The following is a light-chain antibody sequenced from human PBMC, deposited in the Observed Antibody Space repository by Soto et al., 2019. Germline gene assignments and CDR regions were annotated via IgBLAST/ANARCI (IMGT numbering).Light chain of an antibody. CDR1: QGIRND. Sequence: QRTQAASSLTASVGDRVTITCRASQGIRNDLGWYQQEPGKAPKLLIYAASSLESGVPSRFSGSGSGTDFTLTISSLQPEDFATYYCQQLHGYPITFGQVTRLEIK. CDR2: AAS. V-gene: IGKV1-6*01. J-gene: IGKJ5*01. CDR3: QQLHGYPIT.